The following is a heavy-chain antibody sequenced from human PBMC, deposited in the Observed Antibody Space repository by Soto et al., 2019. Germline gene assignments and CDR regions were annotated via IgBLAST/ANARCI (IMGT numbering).Heavy chain of an antibody. V-gene: IGHV1-2*02. CDR2: INPHGGST. D-gene: IGHD2-2*01. CDR1: GDTFTSYY. J-gene: IGHJ5*02. CDR3: ARPPSSNWFDP. Sequence: ASVKVSCKAPGDTFTSYYLNWVRQAPGQGLEWMGVINPHGGSTKYAQRFQGRVTMTRDTSVNTVYMELSRLRSDDTAVYYCARPPSSNWFDPWGQGTLVTVSS.